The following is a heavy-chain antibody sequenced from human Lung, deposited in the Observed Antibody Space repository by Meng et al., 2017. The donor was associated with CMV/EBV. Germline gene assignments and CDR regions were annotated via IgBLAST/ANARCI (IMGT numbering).Heavy chain of an antibody. D-gene: IGHD3-22*01. CDR1: GFTFSSYS. CDR3: VWSMIVGSYY. CDR2: ISSSSSNI. J-gene: IGHJ4*02. Sequence: ESXKISCAASGFTFSSYSMNWVRQAPGKGLEWVSSISSSSSNIYYADSVKGRFTISRDNAKNSLYLQMNSLRGENTAVYYCVWSMIVGSYYWGQGTLVTVSS. V-gene: IGHV3-21*01.